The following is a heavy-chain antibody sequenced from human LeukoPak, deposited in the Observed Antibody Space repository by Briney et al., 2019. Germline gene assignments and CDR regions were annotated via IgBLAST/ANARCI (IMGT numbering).Heavy chain of an antibody. Sequence: GGSLRLSCAASGFSFSTYSMNWVRQAPGKGLEWVSTLSGSVITTYYADSVKGRFTISRDNSKNTLYLQMNSLRAEDTAVYYCAKGIYSSGWSYFDYWGHGTLVTVSS. J-gene: IGHJ4*01. CDR1: GFSFSTYS. V-gene: IGHV3-23*01. CDR2: LSGSVITT. D-gene: IGHD6-19*01. CDR3: AKGIYSSGWSYFDY.